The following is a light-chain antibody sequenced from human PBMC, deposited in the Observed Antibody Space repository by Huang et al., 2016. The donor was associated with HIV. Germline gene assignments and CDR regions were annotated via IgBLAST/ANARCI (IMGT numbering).Light chain of an antibody. Sequence: EIVMTQSPATLSVSPGEGATLSCRASQSISSNLAWYQQKPGQPPRLLIYGSSTRATVIPARFSGSGSGTDFTLTISSLQSEDFALYYCQQYNNWPSFGQGTKLEI. V-gene: IGKV3-15*01. J-gene: IGKJ2*01. CDR1: QSISSN. CDR2: GSS. CDR3: QQYNNWPS.